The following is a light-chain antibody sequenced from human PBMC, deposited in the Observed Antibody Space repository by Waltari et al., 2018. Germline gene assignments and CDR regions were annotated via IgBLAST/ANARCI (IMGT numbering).Light chain of an antibody. J-gene: IGLJ3*02. CDR3: AAWDDSLSGRV. CDR1: SSTLPGHF. CDR2: SDN. V-gene: IGLV1-47*01. Sequence: QSVLTQPPSASGTPGQRVTVSCSGTSSTLPGHFVSWFQQLPGTAPKVLIYSDNQRPSGIPDRFSGSKSGTSASLAISGLRSEDEADYYCAAWDDSLSGRVFGGGTKLTVL.